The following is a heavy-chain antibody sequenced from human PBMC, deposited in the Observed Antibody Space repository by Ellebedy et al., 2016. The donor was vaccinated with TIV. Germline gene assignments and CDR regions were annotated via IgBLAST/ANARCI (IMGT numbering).Heavy chain of an antibody. CDR2: TSGSVLSS. Sequence: GESLKISCAASGFTFSNHFMTWVRQAPGKGLEWVSGTSGSVLSSNYADSLKGRFTISRDNSKDTLYLQVNSLRAEDTAVYYCARDPVGVGPAFNIWGQGTMVTVSS. V-gene: IGHV3-23*01. J-gene: IGHJ3*02. CDR1: GFTFSNHF. CDR3: ARDPVGVGPAFNI. D-gene: IGHD4-23*01.